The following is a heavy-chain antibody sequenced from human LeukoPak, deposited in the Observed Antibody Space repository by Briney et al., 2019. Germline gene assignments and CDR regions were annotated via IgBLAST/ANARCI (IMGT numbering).Heavy chain of an antibody. CDR2: ISSSGSTI. Sequence: PGGSLRLSCAASGFTFSSYEMNWVRQAPGKGLEWVSYISSSGSTIYYADSVKGRFTISRDNSKNTLYLQMNSLRAEDTAVYYCAKEYYDILTGYSNYYYYYMDVWGKGTTVTISS. V-gene: IGHV3-48*03. J-gene: IGHJ6*03. D-gene: IGHD3-9*01. CDR3: AKEYYDILTGYSNYYYYYMDV. CDR1: GFTFSSYE.